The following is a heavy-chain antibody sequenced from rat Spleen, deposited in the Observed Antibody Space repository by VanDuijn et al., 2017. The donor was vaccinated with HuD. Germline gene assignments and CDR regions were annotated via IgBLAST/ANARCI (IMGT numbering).Heavy chain of an antibody. Sequence: EVQLVESGGGLLQPGRSMKLSCAASGFTFSNYDMAWVRQAPTKGLEWVASISYDGSSTYYRDSVKGRFTISRDNAKSTLYLQMDSLRSEDTATYYCARHETTGDYWGQGVMVTVSS. CDR2: ISYDGSST. CDR1: GFTFSNYD. V-gene: IGHV5-25*01. J-gene: IGHJ2*01. CDR3: ARHETTGDY. D-gene: IGHD5-1*01.